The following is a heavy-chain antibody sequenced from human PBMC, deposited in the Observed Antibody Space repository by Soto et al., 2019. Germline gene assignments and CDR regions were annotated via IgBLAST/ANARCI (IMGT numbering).Heavy chain of an antibody. J-gene: IGHJ6*02. D-gene: IGHD3-16*01. CDR1: GYSFTRYG. CDR2: INTYNGNT. CDR3: AMVDVYVTPSPQDV. V-gene: IGHV1-18*01. Sequence: QVQLVQSRAEVKNPGASVKVSCKASGYSFTRYGIAWARQAPGQGLEWMGWINTYNGNTNYAQNLQGRVTLTTATSPSTAYMELTSLRSNDTAIYYCAMVDVYVTPSPQDVWGQGTTVIVSS.